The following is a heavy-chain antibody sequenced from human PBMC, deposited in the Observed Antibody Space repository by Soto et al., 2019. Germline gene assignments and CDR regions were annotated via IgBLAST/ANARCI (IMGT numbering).Heavy chain of an antibody. CDR2: ISAYNGNT. D-gene: IGHD2-2*02. J-gene: IGHJ6*02. V-gene: IGHV1-18*04. Sequence: ASVKVSCKASGYTFTSYGISWVRRAPGQGLEWMGWISAYNGNTNYAQKLQGRVTMTTDTSTSTAYMELRSLRSDDTAVYYCARSGPAAIPGGDYYYYGMDVWGQGTTVTVSS. CDR1: GYTFTSYG. CDR3: ARSGPAAIPGGDYYYYGMDV.